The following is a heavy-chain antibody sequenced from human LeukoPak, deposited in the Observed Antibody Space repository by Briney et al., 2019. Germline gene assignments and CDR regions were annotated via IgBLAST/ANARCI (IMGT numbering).Heavy chain of an antibody. CDR1: GFTFSNAW. D-gene: IGHD1-26*01. J-gene: IGHJ4*02. CDR2: IKSKTDGGTT. V-gene: IGHV3-15*01. Sequence: GGSLRLSCAAPGFTFSNAWMSWVRQAPGKGLEWVGRIKSKTDGGTTDYAAPVKGRFTISRDDSKSIAYLQMNSLKTEDTAVYYCTRWRGGSYHFDYWGQGTLVTVSS. CDR3: TRWRGGSYHFDY.